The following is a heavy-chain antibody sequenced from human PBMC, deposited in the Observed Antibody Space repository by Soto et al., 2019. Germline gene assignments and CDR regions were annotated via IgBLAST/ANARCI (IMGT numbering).Heavy chain of an antibody. CDR3: ARDPVTTITEATYGMDV. D-gene: IGHD1-7*01. J-gene: IGHJ6*02. CDR2: INVVNGKA. CDR1: GFTFT. V-gene: IGHV1-3*01. Sequence: QDQLVQSGAEVKKAGASVKVSCKASGFTFTMHWVRQAPGQTLAWMGWINVVNGKAKYSQKFQGRLTITRDTSASTAYMELSSLRSEDTAVYYCARDPVTTITEATYGMDVWGQGTTVTVSS.